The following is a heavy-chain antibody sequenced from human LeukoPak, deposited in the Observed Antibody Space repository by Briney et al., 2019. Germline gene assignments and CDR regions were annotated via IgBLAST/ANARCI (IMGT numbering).Heavy chain of an antibody. D-gene: IGHD3-16*01. CDR1: GFTFSSYW. Sequence: GGSLRLSCAASGFTFSSYWMNWARQAPGKGLEWVASINHNGNVNYYVDSVKGRFTISRDNAKNSLYLQMSNLRAEDTAVYFRARGGGLDVWGQGATVTVSS. V-gene: IGHV3-7*03. CDR3: ARGGGLDV. CDR2: INHNGNVN. J-gene: IGHJ6*02.